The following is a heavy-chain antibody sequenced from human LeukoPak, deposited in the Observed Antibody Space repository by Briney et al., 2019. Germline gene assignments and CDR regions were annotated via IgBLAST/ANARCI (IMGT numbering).Heavy chain of an antibody. CDR1: GYTFTSYY. Sequence: RASVKVSCKASGYTFTSYYMHWVRQAPGQGLEWMGIINPSGGSTSYAQKFQGRVTMTRDMSTSTVYMELSSLRSEDTAVYYCARGDSKGYSYGYCDYWGQGTLVTVSS. CDR3: ARGDSKGYSYGYCDY. V-gene: IGHV1-46*01. J-gene: IGHJ4*02. CDR2: INPSGGST. D-gene: IGHD5-18*01.